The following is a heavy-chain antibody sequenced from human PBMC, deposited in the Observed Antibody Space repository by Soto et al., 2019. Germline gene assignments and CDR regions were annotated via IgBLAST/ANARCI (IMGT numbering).Heavy chain of an antibody. Sequence: VSVKVSCKTSGYIFTGYHLHWVRQAPGQGLEWVGWINPYSGGTNYAQKFQGWVTMTTDTSLSTAYMEVKRLRYDDTAVYYCARGCSGGTCYLFDTWGQGTLVTVSS. V-gene: IGHV1-2*04. J-gene: IGHJ5*02. D-gene: IGHD2-15*01. CDR3: ARGCSGGTCYLFDT. CDR1: GYIFTGYH. CDR2: INPYSGGT.